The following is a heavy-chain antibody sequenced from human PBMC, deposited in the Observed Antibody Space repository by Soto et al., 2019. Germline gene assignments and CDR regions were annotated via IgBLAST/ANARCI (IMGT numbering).Heavy chain of an antibody. CDR2: INPNSGGT. D-gene: IGHD2-15*01. CDR1: GYTFTGYY. CDR3: ARDRVVVVVAATGSWYYYYGMDV. V-gene: IGHV1-2*02. Sequence: GASVKVSCKASGYTFTGYYMHWVRQAPGQGLGWMGWINPNSGGTNYAQKFQGRVTMTRDTSISTAYMELSRLRSDDTAVYYCARDRVVVVVAATGSWYYYYGMDVWGQGTTVTV. J-gene: IGHJ6*02.